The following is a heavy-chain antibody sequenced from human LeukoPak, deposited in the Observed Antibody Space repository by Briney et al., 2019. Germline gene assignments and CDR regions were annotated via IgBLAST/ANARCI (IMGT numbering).Heavy chain of an antibody. CDR1: GFTFSNYA. J-gene: IGHJ4*02. CDR3: ARDHSGYDYWFDY. V-gene: IGHV3-30-3*01. CDR2: ISYDGSTT. Sequence: GGSLRLSCAASGFTFSNYAMHWVRQAPHKGLEWVAVISYDGSTTYYADSVKGRFTISRDNSKNTLSLHMASLTVEDTAMYYCARDHSGYDYWFDYWGQGTLVTVSS. D-gene: IGHD5-12*01.